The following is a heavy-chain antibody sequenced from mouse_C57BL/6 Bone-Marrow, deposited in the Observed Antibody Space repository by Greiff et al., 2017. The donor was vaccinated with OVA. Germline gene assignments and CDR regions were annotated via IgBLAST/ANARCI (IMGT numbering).Heavy chain of an antibody. CDR1: GFTFSSYA. CDR2: ISDGGSYT. Sequence: DVKLVESGGGLVKPGGSLKLSCAASGFTFSSYAMSWVRQTPEKRLEWVATISDGGSYTYYPDNVKGRFTISRDNAKNNLYLQMSHLKSEDTAMYYCARAPDPPYFDYWGQGTTLTVSS. J-gene: IGHJ2*01. CDR3: ARAPDPPYFDY. V-gene: IGHV5-4*03.